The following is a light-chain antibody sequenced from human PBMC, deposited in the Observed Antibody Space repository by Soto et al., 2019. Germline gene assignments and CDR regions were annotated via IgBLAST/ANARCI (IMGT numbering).Light chain of an antibody. J-gene: IGKJ1*01. CDR2: TAS. Sequence: EIVMTQSPATLSVSPGERATLSCRASQNVITNVAWYQQKPGQAPRLLIYTASTRAPGIPARFSGSGSGTEFTLNISSLQSEDSAVYYCQRYNNWPPWTFGQGTKVEIK. CDR1: QNVITN. CDR3: QRYNNWPPWT. V-gene: IGKV3-15*01.